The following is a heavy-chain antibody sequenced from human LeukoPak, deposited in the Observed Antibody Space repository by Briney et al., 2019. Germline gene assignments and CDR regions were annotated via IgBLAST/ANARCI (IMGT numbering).Heavy chain of an antibody. CDR3: ASSYSSKNWYFDL. J-gene: IGHJ2*01. Sequence: SETLSLTCTVSGGSISSYYWSWIRQPAGKGLEWIGRIYTSESTNYNPSLKSRVTISVDTSKNQFSLKLSSVTAADTAVYYCASSYSSKNWYFDLWGRGTLVTVSS. CDR2: IYTSEST. D-gene: IGHD6-13*01. V-gene: IGHV4-4*07. CDR1: GGSISSYY.